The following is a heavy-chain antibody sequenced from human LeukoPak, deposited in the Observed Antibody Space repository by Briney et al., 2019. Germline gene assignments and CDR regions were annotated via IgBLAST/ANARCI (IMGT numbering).Heavy chain of an antibody. V-gene: IGHV3-23*01. CDR1: GFTFNNYA. CDR2: ISNTGRST. CDR3: AKGIEYNNSWTFDY. J-gene: IGHJ4*02. Sequence: GGSLRLSCAASGFTFNNYAMNWVRQAPGKGLEWVSAISNTGRSTYYADSVKGRFTISRDNSKNTVFLQINRLRAEDTAVYYCAKGIEYNNSWTFDYWGQGTLVTVSS. D-gene: IGHD2/OR15-2a*01.